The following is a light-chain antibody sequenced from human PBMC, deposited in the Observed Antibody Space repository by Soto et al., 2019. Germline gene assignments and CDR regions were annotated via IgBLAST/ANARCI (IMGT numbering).Light chain of an antibody. Sequence: QSVLTQSPSASGTPGQRVTISCSGSASTIGRNYVYWYQQLPGTAPKLLIYRNSQRPSGVPDRFSGSKSGTSASLAISGRRSEDEADYSCAEWDNNLGGFYFFGDGTRSPP. J-gene: IGLJ1*01. CDR1: ASTIGRNY. CDR3: AEWDNNLGGFYF. CDR2: RNS. V-gene: IGLV1-47*01.